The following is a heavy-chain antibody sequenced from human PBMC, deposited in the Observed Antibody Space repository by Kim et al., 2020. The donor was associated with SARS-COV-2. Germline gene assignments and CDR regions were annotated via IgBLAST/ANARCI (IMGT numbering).Heavy chain of an antibody. CDR3: ASQSNYYYGSGTGLGMDV. V-gene: IGHV1-2*02. D-gene: IGHD3-10*01. CDR1: GYTFTGYY. CDR2: INPNSGGT. J-gene: IGHJ6*02. Sequence: ASVKVSCKASGYTFTGYYMHWVRQAPGQGLEWIGWINPNSGGTNYAQKFQGRVTMTRDTSISTAYMELSRLRSDDTAVYYCASQSNYYYGSGTGLGMDVWGQGTTVTVSS.